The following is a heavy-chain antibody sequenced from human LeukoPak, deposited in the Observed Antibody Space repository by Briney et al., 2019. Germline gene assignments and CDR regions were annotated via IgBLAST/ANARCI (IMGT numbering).Heavy chain of an antibody. Sequence: RPSETLSLTCTVSGGSLRGDHGKWIRRPPGKGLEWIGYIYYSGSTNYNPSLMSRVTISIDTSKNQFSLKLTSVTAADTAVYYCARRNDFGIWGQGIMVTVSS. CDR2: IYYSGST. V-gene: IGHV4-59*08. CDR3: ARRNDFGI. J-gene: IGHJ3*02. CDR1: GGSLRGDH.